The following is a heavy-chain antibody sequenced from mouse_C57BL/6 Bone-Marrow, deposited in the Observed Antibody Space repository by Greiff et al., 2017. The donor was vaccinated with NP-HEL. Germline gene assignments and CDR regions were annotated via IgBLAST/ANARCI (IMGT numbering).Heavy chain of an antibody. CDR3: ALDSFFDY. CDR1: GYTFTSYD. J-gene: IGHJ2*01. V-gene: IGHV1-85*01. Sequence: VKVVESGPELVKPGASVKLSCKASGYTFTSYDINWVKQRPGQGLEWIGWIYPRDGSTKYNEKFKGKATLTVDTSSSTAYMELHSLTSEDSAVYFFALDSFFDYWGQGTTLTVSS. CDR2: IYPRDGST. D-gene: IGHD3-2*01.